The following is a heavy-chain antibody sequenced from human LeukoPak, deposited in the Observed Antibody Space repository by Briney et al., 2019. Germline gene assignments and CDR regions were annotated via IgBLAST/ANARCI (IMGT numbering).Heavy chain of an antibody. V-gene: IGHV3-23*01. Sequence: GGSLRLSCAASGFTFSSYAMSWVRQAPGKGLEWVSAISGSGGSTYYADSVKGRFTISRDNSKNTLYLQMNSLRAEDTALYYCAKDMEGVTTAFDIWGQGTMVTVSS. CDR1: GFTFSSYA. J-gene: IGHJ3*02. CDR2: ISGSGGST. CDR3: AKDMEGVTTAFDI. D-gene: IGHD4-17*01.